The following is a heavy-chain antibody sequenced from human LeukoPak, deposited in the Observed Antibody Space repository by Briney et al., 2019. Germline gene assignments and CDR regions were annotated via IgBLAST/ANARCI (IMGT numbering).Heavy chain of an antibody. D-gene: IGHD5-24*01. V-gene: IGHV4-61*02. CDR3: ARFPARLDGYYYYYMDV. J-gene: IGHJ6*03. Sequence: SETLSLTCTVSGGSISSGNYYWNWIRQPAGKGLEWIGRIYTSGSTNYNPSLKSRVTISVDTSKNQFSLKLSSVTAAGTAVYYCARFPARLDGYYYYYMDVWGKGTTVTISS. CDR2: IYTSGST. CDR1: GGSISSGNYY.